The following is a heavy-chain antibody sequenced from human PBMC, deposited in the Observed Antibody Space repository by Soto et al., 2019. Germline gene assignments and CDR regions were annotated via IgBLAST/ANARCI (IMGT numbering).Heavy chain of an antibody. V-gene: IGHV3-13*01. CDR3: AREGRTPGWDVFDI. CDR2: VGRVGET. D-gene: IGHD2-15*01. Sequence: PGGSLRLSCAASGVTFSIYDFHWVRQPIGKGLEWVSGVGRVGETYYPGSVKGRFTMSRDNAENSLYLQMNSLRAEDTAVYYCAREGRTPGWDVFDIWGQGTMVTVS. CDR1: GVTFSIYD. J-gene: IGHJ3*02.